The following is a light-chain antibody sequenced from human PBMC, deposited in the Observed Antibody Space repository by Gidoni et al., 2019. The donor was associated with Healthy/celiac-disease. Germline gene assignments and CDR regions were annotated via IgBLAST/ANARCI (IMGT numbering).Light chain of an antibody. J-gene: IGKJ3*01. CDR2: AAS. Sequence: DIQMTQSPSSLSASVGDRVTITCRASQSISSYLNWYQQKPGKAPKLLIDAASSLQSGVPSRFSGSGSGTDFTLTISSLQPEDFATYYCQQSYSTPFTFAPGTKVDIK. CDR1: QSISSY. CDR3: QQSYSTPFT. V-gene: IGKV1-39*01.